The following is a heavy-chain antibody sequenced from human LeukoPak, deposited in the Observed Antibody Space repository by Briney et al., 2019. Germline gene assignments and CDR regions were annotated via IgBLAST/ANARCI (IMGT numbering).Heavy chain of an antibody. CDR1: GFTFSNYG. Sequence: PGGSLRLSCAVSGFTFSNYGMLLVRQAPGKGLEWVAVISYDESNKYYADSVKGRFTISRDNSKNTLYLQMNSLRTEDTAVYYCAKTQFTYDDLWSNYGADYYFGMDVWGQGTTVTVSS. CDR2: ISYDESNK. CDR3: AKTQFTYDDLWSNYGADYYFGMDV. V-gene: IGHV3-30*18. J-gene: IGHJ6*02. D-gene: IGHD3-3*01.